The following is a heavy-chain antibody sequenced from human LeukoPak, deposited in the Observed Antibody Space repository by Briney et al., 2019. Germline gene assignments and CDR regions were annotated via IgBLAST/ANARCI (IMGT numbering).Heavy chain of an antibody. CDR3: ARAEENYDFWSGYLNWFDP. J-gene: IGHJ5*02. D-gene: IGHD3-3*01. CDR1: GGSISSYY. V-gene: IGHV4-59*01. Sequence: SXXXXLTCTXSGGSISSYYXSWIRQPPGKGLEWIGYIYYSGSTNYNPSLKSLVTISVDTSKNQFSLKLSSVTAADTAVYYCARAEENYDFWSGYLNWFDPWGQGTLVTVSS. CDR2: IYYSGST.